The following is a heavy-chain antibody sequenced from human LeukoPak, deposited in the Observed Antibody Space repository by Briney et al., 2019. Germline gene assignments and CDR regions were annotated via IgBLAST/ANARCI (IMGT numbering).Heavy chain of an antibody. V-gene: IGHV4-39*07. CDR3: ARGTPRGRNSPANDY. J-gene: IGHJ4*02. CDR2: IFYSGST. D-gene: IGHD2-2*01. CDR1: GGSISTSNYY. Sequence: SETLSLTCTVSGGSISTSNYYWGWIRQPPGKGLEWIGNIFYSGSTYYSPSLKSRVTISVDTSKNQFSLKLSSVTAADTAVYYCARGTPRGRNSPANDYWGQGTLVTVSS.